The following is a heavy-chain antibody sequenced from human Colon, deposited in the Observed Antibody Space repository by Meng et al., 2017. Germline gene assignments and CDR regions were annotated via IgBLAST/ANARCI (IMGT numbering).Heavy chain of an antibody. J-gene: IGHJ5*02. CDR2: VHDSGDT. Sequence: QLQVSGPGLLKPSQPLSLTRAVYGGSISGDGYYWSLIRQPPGKGLEWIGYVHDSGDTYYKSSLKSRMSISIDTSENQFSLKLKSVTAADTAVYYCARDPSNRGAFFDPWGQGTLVTVSS. CDR1: GGSISGDGYY. V-gene: IGHV4-31*11. D-gene: IGHD3-10*01. CDR3: ARDPSNRGAFFDP.